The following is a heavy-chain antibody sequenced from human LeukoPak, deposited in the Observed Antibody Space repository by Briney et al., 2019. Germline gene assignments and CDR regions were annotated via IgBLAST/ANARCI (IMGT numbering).Heavy chain of an antibody. J-gene: IGHJ4*02. CDR1: GFTFSSYA. CDR3: ARARGSGWSIDY. Sequence: GGSLRLSCAASGFTFSSYAMHWVRQAPGKGLEYVSAISSNGGSTCYANSVKGRFTISRDNSKNTLYLQMGSLRAEDMAVYYCARARGSGWSIDYWGQGTLVTVSS. CDR2: ISSNGGST. D-gene: IGHD6-19*01. V-gene: IGHV3-64*01.